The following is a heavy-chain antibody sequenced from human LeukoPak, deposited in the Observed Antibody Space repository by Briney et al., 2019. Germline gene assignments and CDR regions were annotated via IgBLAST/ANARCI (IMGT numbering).Heavy chain of an antibody. J-gene: IGHJ5*02. D-gene: IGHD3-3*01. Sequence: PGGSLRLSCAASGFTFTTYGMHWVRQAPGKGLEWVAVIWYDGSNKYYADSVKGRFTISRDNSKNTLYLQMNSLRAEDTAVYYCARDPPYYDFWSGFGWFDPWGQGTLVTVSS. CDR3: ARDPPYYDFWSGFGWFDP. CDR1: GFTFTTYG. V-gene: IGHV3-33*01. CDR2: IWYDGSNK.